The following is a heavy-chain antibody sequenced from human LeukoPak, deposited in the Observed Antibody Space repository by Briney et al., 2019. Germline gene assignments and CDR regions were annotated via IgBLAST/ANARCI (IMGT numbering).Heavy chain of an antibody. Sequence: SETLSLTCTVSGGSISSSSYYWGWIRQPPGKGLEWIGSIYYSGSTYYNPSLKSRVTISVDTSKNQFSLKLSSVTAADTAVYYCARGLGLYCSGGSCSSDWFDPWGQGTLVTVSP. CDR1: GGSISSSSYY. CDR2: IYYSGST. D-gene: IGHD2-15*01. V-gene: IGHV4-39*07. J-gene: IGHJ5*02. CDR3: ARGLGLYCSGGSCSSDWFDP.